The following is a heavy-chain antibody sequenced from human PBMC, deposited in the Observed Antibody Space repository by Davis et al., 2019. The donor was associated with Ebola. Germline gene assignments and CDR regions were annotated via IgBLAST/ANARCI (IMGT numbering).Heavy chain of an antibody. CDR3: ARVGWLHYYYYYMDV. V-gene: IGHV3-23*01. Sequence: GESLKISCAASGFTFKTYTMSWVRQTPGKGLEWVSAIHGGDGGALYADSVKGRFTVSRDDSKNTLYLQMNSLRAEDTAVYYCARVGWLHYYYYYMDVWGKGTTVTVSS. J-gene: IGHJ6*03. CDR2: IHGGDGGA. D-gene: IGHD3-3*01. CDR1: GFTFKTYT.